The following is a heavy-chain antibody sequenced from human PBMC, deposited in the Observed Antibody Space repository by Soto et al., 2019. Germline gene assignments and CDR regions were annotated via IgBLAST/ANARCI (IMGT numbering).Heavy chain of an antibody. CDR2: ISGSGDIT. CDR3: AKELAGSGVVGPTDS. D-gene: IGHD1-26*01. J-gene: IGHJ4*02. Sequence: GGSLRLSCAASGFTFSSYAMNWVRQAPGKGLEGVSAISGSGDITYYADSVKGRFTISRDNSKGTLYLQMNSLRAEDTALYYCAKELAGSGVVGPTDSWGQGTLVTVSS. V-gene: IGHV3-23*01. CDR1: GFTFSSYA.